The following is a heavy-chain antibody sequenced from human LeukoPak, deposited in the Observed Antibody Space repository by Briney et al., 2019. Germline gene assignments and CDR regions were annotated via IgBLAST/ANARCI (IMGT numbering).Heavy chain of an antibody. CDR2: ISGSGAGT. CDR1: GFTFSSYA. Sequence: GGSLRLSCAASGFTFSSYAMSWVRQAPGKGLEWVSAISGSGAGTYYADSVKGRFTISRDNSKNTLYLQMKSLRAEDTAIYYCAKEVSRVTTFYFDYWGQGTLVTVSS. V-gene: IGHV3-23*01. D-gene: IGHD4-17*01. J-gene: IGHJ4*02. CDR3: AKEVSRVTTFYFDY.